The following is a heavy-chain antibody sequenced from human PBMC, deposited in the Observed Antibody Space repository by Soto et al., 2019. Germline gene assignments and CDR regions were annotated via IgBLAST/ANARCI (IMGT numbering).Heavy chain of an antibody. CDR1: GFTFSNHW. CDR2: IKQDGSEK. D-gene: IGHD1-20*01. CDR3: ARDWYMDY. J-gene: IGHJ4*02. V-gene: IGHV3-7*04. Sequence: VQLVESGGSLVQPGESLRLSCAASGFTFSNHWINWIRQTPGRGLEWLAVIKQDGSEKYYVDSVKGRLTVSRDNAMNSAYLQMNSLRVDDTAVYYCARDWYMDYWGQGTLVTVSS.